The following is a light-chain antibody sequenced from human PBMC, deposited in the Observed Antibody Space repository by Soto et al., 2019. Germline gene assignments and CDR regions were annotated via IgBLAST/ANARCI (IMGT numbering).Light chain of an antibody. CDR3: RHRSNCSPRT. J-gene: IGKJ4*02. V-gene: IGKV3-11*02. Sequence: MVLTKSPATLPLSRGERATLCXRASHSVTIYLSWYQQIPGKXTRLLXXYAXNRATGIVARFSGSGSGRDFTLTISSLEPEDFAWSYCRHRSNCSPRTFGGGTKVDIK. CDR1: HSVTIY. CDR2: YAX.